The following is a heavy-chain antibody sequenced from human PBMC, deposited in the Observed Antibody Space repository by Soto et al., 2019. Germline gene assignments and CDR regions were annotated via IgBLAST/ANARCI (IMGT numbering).Heavy chain of an antibody. D-gene: IGHD3-3*01. CDR1: GFLFSSYA. CDR3: ARAHYDFWSGFPPTIWFHP. Sequence: GGSLRLSXEASGFLFSSYATNWVRQAPGKGLEWVSSISSHGDTTYYAESVRGRFTISRDNSKNTLFLQMNSLRAGDTAVYFCARAHYDFWSGFPPTIWFHPWGQGTLVTV. V-gene: IGHV3-23*01. CDR2: ISSHGDTT. J-gene: IGHJ5*02.